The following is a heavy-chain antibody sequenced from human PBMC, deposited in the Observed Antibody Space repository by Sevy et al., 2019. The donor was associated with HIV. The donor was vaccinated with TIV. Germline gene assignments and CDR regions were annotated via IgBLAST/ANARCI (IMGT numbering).Heavy chain of an antibody. CDR2: IKPDGSDK. CDR1: GFTFSKYW. V-gene: IGHV3-7*01. D-gene: IGHD4-17*01. J-gene: IGHJ5*02. CDR3: ARVIDYGELGNWFDP. Sequence: GGSLRLSCAASGFTFSKYWMSWVRQAPGKGLEWVANIKPDGSDKYYVGSLKGRFTIYSDNAKNSLYLEMNNLGAEDTAVYSCARVIDYGELGNWFDPWGQGTLVTVSS.